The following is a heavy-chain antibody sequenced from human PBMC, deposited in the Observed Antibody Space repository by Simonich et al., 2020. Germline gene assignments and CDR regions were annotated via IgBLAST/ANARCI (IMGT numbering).Heavy chain of an antibody. CDR2: SNPNSGGT. Sequence: GAEVKKPGASVKVSCKASGYTFTGYYMHWVRQPPGQGLEGMGRSNPNSGGTNYAQKFQGRVTMTRDTSISTAYMELSRLRSDDTAVYYCARVPGIYYYYGMDVWGQGTTVTVSS. D-gene: IGHD3-10*01. CDR3: ARVPGIYYYYGMDV. J-gene: IGHJ6*02. V-gene: IGHV1-2*06. CDR1: GYTFTGYY.